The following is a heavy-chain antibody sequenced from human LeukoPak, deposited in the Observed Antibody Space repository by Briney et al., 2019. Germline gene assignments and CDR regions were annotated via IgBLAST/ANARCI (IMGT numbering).Heavy chain of an antibody. J-gene: IGHJ4*02. D-gene: IGHD6-19*01. V-gene: IGHV1-18*01. CDR2: ISAYNGNT. CDR1: GYTFTSYG. Sequence: ASVKVSCKASGYTFTSYGISWVRQAPGQGLEWMGWISAYNGNTNYAQKLQGRVTMTTDTSTSTAYMELRSLRSDDTAMYYCAREHSVSGWYYSLGSGLGDIFDYWGQGTLVTVSS. CDR3: AREHSVSGWYYSLGSGLGDIFDY.